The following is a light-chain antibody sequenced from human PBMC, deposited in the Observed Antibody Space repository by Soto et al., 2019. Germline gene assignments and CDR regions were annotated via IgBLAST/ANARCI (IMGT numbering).Light chain of an antibody. CDR3: QQYNSYSYT. CDR2: KAS. J-gene: IGKJ2*01. CDR1: QSISSW. Sequence: DIQMTQSPSTLAASLGDIVTITCRASQSISSWWAWYQQKPGKAPKLLIYKASSLESGVPSRFSGSGSGTEFTLTISSLQPDDLATEYCQQYNSYSYTFGQGTKMEIK. V-gene: IGKV1-5*03.